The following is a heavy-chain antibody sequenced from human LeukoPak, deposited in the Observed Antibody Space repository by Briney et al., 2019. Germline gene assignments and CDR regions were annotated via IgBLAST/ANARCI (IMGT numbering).Heavy chain of an antibody. Sequence: GGSLRLSCAASGFTFSNYGIHWVRQAPGKGLEWVAFTRYDGSDKYYAEFVKGRFTISRDSSKNTVYLQMNSLRDEDTAVYYCAKVQLGITPQYHFDYWGQGTLVTVSS. CDR1: GFTFSNYG. V-gene: IGHV3-30*02. CDR3: AKVQLGITPQYHFDY. J-gene: IGHJ4*02. D-gene: IGHD7-27*01. CDR2: TRYDGSDK.